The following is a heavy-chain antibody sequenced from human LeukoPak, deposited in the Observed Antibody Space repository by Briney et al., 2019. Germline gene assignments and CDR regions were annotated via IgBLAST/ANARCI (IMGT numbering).Heavy chain of an antibody. J-gene: IGHJ4*02. Sequence: SETLSLTCTVSGGSINSSNYYWGWIRQPPGKGLEWIGNVHHSGSTYYNPSLKSRVTIFVDTSKNQFSLNLFSVTAADTAVYYCTRRKRSTSWRDFWGQGTLVTVSS. CDR1: GGSINSSNYY. D-gene: IGHD2-2*01. V-gene: IGHV4-39*01. CDR2: VHHSGST. CDR3: TRRKRSTSWRDF.